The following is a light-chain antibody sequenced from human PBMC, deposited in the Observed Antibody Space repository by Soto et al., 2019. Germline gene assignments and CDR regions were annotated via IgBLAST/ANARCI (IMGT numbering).Light chain of an antibody. CDR2: WAS. CDR3: QQYYSTPRT. J-gene: IGKJ1*01. CDR1: RSVLYSSNNNNY. Sequence: DIVMTQSPDSLAVSLGERATINCKSSRSVLYSSNNNNYLAWYQQKPGQPPKLLIYWASTRESGVPDRFSGSGSGTHFTLTISSLQAEDVPVYYCQQYYSTPRTFGQGTKVEIK. V-gene: IGKV4-1*01.